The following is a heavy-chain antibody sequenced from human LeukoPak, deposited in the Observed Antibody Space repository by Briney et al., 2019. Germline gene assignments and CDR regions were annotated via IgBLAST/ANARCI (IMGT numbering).Heavy chain of an antibody. J-gene: IGHJ4*02. CDR3: ATGRGIAAAGALDY. V-gene: IGHV1-69-2*01. D-gene: IGHD6-13*01. CDR2: VDPEDGET. CDR1: GYTFTDYY. Sequence: ASVKVSCKVSGYTFTDYYMHLVQQAPGKGLEWMGLVDPEDGETIYAEKFQGRVTITADTSTDTAYMELSSLRSEDTAVYYCATGRGIAAAGALDYWGQGTLVTVSS.